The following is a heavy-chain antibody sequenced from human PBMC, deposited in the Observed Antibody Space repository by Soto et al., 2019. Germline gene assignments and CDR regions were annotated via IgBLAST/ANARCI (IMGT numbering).Heavy chain of an antibody. CDR3: AGRLGSTAPVYCYHYYGMAI. D-gene: IGHD3-10*01. Sequence: PSETLALTCTVSGGSISSGGYYWSWIRQHPGKGLEWIGYIYYSGSTYYNPSLKSRVTISVDTSKNQFSLKLSSVTAADTAVYSCAGRLGSTAPVYCYHYYGMAIWGQGTSVTVS. CDR2: IYYSGST. CDR1: GGSISSGGYY. J-gene: IGHJ6*02. V-gene: IGHV4-31*03.